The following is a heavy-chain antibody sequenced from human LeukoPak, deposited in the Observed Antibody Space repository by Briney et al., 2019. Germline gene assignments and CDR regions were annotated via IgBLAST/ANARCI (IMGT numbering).Heavy chain of an antibody. J-gene: IGHJ3*02. D-gene: IGHD2-2*01. V-gene: IGHV3-33*01. Sequence: PGGSLRLSCAASGFTFSSYGMHWVRQAPGKGLEWVAVIWYDGSNKYYADSVKGRLTISRDNSKNTLYLQMNSLRAEDTAVYYCARADQLLGNAFDIWGQGTMVTVS. CDR3: ARADQLLGNAFDI. CDR1: GFTFSSYG. CDR2: IWYDGSNK.